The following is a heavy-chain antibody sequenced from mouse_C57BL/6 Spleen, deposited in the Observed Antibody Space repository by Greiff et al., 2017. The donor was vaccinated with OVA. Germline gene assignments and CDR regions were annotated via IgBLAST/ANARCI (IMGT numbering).Heavy chain of an antibody. D-gene: IGHD4-1*01. J-gene: IGHJ3*01. CDR3: ARVLGGFAY. V-gene: IGHV5-4*01. Sequence: VQLKESGGGLVKPGGSLKLSCAASGFTFSSYAMSWVRQTPEKRLEWVATISDGGSYTYYPDNVKGRFTISRDNAKNNLYLQMSHLKSEDTAMYYGARVLGGFAYWGQGTLVTVSA. CDR2: ISDGGSYT. CDR1: GFTFSSYA.